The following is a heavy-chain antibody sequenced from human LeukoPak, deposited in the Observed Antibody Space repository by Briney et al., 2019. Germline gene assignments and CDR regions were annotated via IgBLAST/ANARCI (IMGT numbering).Heavy chain of an antibody. CDR2: IYNGGNT. J-gene: IGHJ5*02. V-gene: IGHV4-4*07. Sequence: PSETLSLTCTVSGDSISSYNWSWVRQPAGEGLEWIGRIYNGGNTNYNPSLTSRVTMSVDTSKNQFSLTLSSVTAADTAVYYCARVGSSSWYNWFDPWGQGTLVTVSS. CDR1: GDSISSYN. D-gene: IGHD6-13*01. CDR3: ARVGSSSWYNWFDP.